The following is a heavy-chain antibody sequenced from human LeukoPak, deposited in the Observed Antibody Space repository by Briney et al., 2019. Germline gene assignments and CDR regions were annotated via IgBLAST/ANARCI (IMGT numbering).Heavy chain of an antibody. J-gene: IGHJ5*02. D-gene: IGHD2-2*01. Sequence: SETLSLTCTVSGGSISSSSYYWGWIRQPPGKGLEWIGSIYYSGSTYYNPSLKSRVTISVDTSKNQFSLKLSSVTAADTAVYYCAREGTDCSSTSCYGFNWFDPWGQGTLVTVSS. CDR2: IYYSGST. CDR1: GGSISSSSYY. V-gene: IGHV4-39*07. CDR3: AREGTDCSSTSCYGFNWFDP.